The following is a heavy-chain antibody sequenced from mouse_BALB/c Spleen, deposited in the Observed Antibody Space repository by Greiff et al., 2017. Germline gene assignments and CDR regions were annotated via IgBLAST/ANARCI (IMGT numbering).Heavy chain of an antibody. Sequence: EVKLVESGGGLVKPGGSLKLSCAASGFTFSSYAMSWVRQTPEKRLEWVASISSGGSTYYPDSVKGRFTISRDNARNILYLQMSSLRSEDTAMYYCARIITTVVEGYAMDYWGQGTSVTVSS. V-gene: IGHV5-6-5*01. CDR1: GFTFSSYA. D-gene: IGHD1-1*01. CDR2: ISSGGST. CDR3: ARIITTVVEGYAMDY. J-gene: IGHJ4*01.